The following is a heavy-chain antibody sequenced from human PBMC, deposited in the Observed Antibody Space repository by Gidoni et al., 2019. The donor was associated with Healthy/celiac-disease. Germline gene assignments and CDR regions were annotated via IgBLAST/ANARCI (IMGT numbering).Heavy chain of an antibody. Sequence: EVQLLESGGGLVQPGGSLRLSCAASGFTFSSYAMGWVRQAPGKGLEWVSAIRGSGGSTYYADSVKGRFTISRDNSKNTLYLQMNSLRAEDTAVYYCAKGEIQLWITRGFDYWGQGTLVTVSS. D-gene: IGHD5-18*01. V-gene: IGHV3-23*01. CDR1: GFTFSSYA. CDR3: AKGEIQLWITRGFDY. J-gene: IGHJ4*02. CDR2: IRGSGGST.